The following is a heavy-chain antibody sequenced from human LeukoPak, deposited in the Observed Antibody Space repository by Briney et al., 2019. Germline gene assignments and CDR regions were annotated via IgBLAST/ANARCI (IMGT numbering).Heavy chain of an antibody. V-gene: IGHV3-23*01. J-gene: IGHJ4*02. Sequence: GESLRLSCAASGFTFSSYAMSWVRQAPGKGLEWVSAISGSGGSTYYADPVKGRFTISRDNSKNTLYLQMNSRRAEDTAVYYWASGGAAELFDLGGQGTVVTVSS. CDR2: ISGSGGST. CDR1: GFTFSSYA. D-gene: IGHD6-13*01. CDR3: ASGGAAELFDL.